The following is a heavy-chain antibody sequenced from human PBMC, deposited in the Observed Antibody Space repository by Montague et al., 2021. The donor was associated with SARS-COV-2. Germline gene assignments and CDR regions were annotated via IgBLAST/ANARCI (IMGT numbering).Heavy chain of an antibody. CDR3: TSGREGNYNVMDA. CDR1: GDSVSSNSAT. V-gene: IGHV6-1*01. J-gene: IGHJ6*02. CDR2: TYYRSRWYN. D-gene: IGHD1-1*01. Sequence: CAISGDSVSSNSATWNWVRQSPSRGLEWLGRTYYRSRWYNDYAVSVRGRVTINPDTSKNQFSLQLYSVTPEDTAIYYCTSGREGNYNVMDAWGQGATVTVSS.